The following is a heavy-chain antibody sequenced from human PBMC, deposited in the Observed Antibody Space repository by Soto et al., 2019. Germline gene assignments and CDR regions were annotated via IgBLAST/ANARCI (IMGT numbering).Heavy chain of an antibody. CDR1: GFTFSSYA. D-gene: IGHD6-25*01. V-gene: IGHV3-48*01. CDR3: ARGAETGYSGVDY. CDR2: ISSSGTTM. J-gene: IGHJ4*02. Sequence: GGSLRLSCAASGFTFSSYAMSWVRQAPGKGLEWVSYISSSGTTMYYADSVKGRFTISRDSAKNSLYLQMNSLRAEDTAVYYCARGAETGYSGVDYWGQGTLVTVSS.